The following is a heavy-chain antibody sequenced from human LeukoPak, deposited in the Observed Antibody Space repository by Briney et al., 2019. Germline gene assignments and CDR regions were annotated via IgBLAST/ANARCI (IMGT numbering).Heavy chain of an antibody. CDR1: GYSFASYW. CDR3: ARSTSDYYSADY. J-gene: IGHJ4*02. D-gene: IGHD2-21*01. Sequence: GESLKISCKGSGYSFASYWIAWVRQVSGKGLEFMGIICPGDSDARYSPSFQGHVIISVDESITTAYLQWSSLEAPDTAMYYCARSTSDYYSADYWGQGTLVTVSS. V-gene: IGHV5-51*01. CDR2: ICPGDSDA.